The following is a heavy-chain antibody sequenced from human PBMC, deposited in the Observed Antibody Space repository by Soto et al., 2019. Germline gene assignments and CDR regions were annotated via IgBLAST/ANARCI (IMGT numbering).Heavy chain of an antibody. Sequence: SDTLSLTCTVSGGSISSYYWGWIRQPPGKGLEWIGSIYYSGSTYYNPSLKSRVTISVDTSKNQFSLKLSSVTAADTAVYYCARHTIAAAGFPFDYWGQGTLVNVSS. CDR1: GGSISSYY. CDR3: ARHTIAAAGFPFDY. J-gene: IGHJ4*02. V-gene: IGHV4-39*01. D-gene: IGHD6-13*01. CDR2: IYYSGST.